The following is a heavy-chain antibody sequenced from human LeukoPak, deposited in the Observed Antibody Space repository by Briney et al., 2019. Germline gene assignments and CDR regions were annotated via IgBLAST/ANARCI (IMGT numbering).Heavy chain of an antibody. Sequence: PGRSLRLSCAASGFTFSNHAMSWVRQVPGKGLEWVSTISGSGGSTYYADSLKGRITISRDNSKNTLYLQMNSLRAEDTAVYHCAKEHGYTSGLGSLDYWGQGTLVTVSS. CDR1: GFTFSNHA. V-gene: IGHV3-23*01. J-gene: IGHJ4*02. CDR3: AKEHGYTSGLGSLDY. D-gene: IGHD6-19*01. CDR2: ISGSGGST.